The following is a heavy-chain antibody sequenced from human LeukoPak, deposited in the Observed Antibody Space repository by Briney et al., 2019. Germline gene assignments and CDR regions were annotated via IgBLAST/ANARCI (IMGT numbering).Heavy chain of an antibody. CDR1: GFTFSSYG. J-gene: IGHJ4*02. V-gene: IGHV3-30*18. Sequence: GGSLRLSCAASGFTFSSYGMHWVRQAPGKGLEWVAVISYDGSNKYYADSVKGRFTISRDSSKNTLYLQMNSLRAEDTAVYYCAKDAVLRYFDWLPRPYFDYWGQGTLVTVSS. D-gene: IGHD3-9*01. CDR2: ISYDGSNK. CDR3: AKDAVLRYFDWLPRPYFDY.